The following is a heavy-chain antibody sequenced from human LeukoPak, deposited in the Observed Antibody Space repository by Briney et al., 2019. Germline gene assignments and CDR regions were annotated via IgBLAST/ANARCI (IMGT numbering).Heavy chain of an antibody. CDR1: GFTFSSSA. V-gene: IGHV3-23*01. CDR3: AKDWAWGRFEY. D-gene: IGHD3-10*01. CDR2: ISGSGDRT. J-gene: IGHJ4*02. Sequence: GGSLRLSCAASGFTFSSSAMSWVRQAPGKGLEWVSTISGSGDRTYYADSVKGRFTISRDNSKNTLFLHMNSLRAEDTAVYYCAKDWAWGRFEYWGQGTLVTVSS.